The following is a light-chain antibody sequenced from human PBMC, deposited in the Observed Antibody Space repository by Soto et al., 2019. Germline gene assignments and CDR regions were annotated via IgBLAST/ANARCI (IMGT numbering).Light chain of an antibody. Sequence: DIVMTQSPDSLAVSLGERATINCKSSQNVLYSSNNKNYLAWYQQKPGQPPKLLIYWASTRESGVPDRFSGSGSGTDFTLTISSLQAEDAAVYYCHQYYYSPWTFGQGTKVDIK. V-gene: IGKV4-1*01. CDR1: QNVLYSSNNKNY. CDR3: HQYYYSPWT. CDR2: WAS. J-gene: IGKJ1*01.